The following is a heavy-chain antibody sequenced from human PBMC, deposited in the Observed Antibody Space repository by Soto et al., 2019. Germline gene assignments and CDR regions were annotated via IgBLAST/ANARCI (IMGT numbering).Heavy chain of an antibody. J-gene: IGHJ4*02. V-gene: IGHV4-34*01. CDR3: ARFGGHRVTNAY. CDR2: INHSGST. D-gene: IGHD3-10*01. CDR1: GGSFSGYY. Sequence: SETLSLTCAVYGGSFSGYYWNWIRQPPGKGLEWIGEINHSGSTNYNPSLKSRVTISVDTSKNQFSLKLSSVTAADTAVYYCARFGGHRVTNAYWGQGTLVTVSS.